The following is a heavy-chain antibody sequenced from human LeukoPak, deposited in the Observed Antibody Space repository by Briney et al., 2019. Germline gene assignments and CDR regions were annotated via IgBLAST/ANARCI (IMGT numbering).Heavy chain of an antibody. V-gene: IGHV4-59*01. CDR2: IYYSGST. CDR1: GCSISSYY. J-gene: IGHJ4*02. Sequence: SETLSLTCTVSGCSISSYYWSWIRQPPGKGLEWNGYIYYSGSTNYNPSLKSRVTISVDTSKNQFSLKLSFVTAADTAVYYCASLGTFMTLGVWGQGTLVTVSS. CDR3: ASLGTFMTLGV. D-gene: IGHD1-1*01.